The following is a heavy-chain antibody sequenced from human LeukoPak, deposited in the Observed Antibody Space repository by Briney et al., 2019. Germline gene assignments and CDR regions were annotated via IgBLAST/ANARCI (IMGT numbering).Heavy chain of an antibody. CDR1: GGTFSSYA. CDR2: IIPIFGTA. D-gene: IGHD3-9*01. CDR3: ARETYYDILTGYADFDY. Sequence: SVKVSCKASGGTFSSYAISWVRQAPGQGLEWMGRIIPIFGTADYAQKFQGRVTITTDESTSTAYMELSSLRSEDAAVYYCARETYYDILTGYADFDYWGQGTLVTVSS. J-gene: IGHJ4*02. V-gene: IGHV1-69*05.